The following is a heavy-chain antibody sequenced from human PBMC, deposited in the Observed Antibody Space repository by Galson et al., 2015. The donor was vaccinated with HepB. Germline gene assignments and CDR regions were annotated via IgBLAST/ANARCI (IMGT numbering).Heavy chain of an antibody. Sequence: SLRLSCAASGFGFSNFGLHWVRQVPGKGLEWVAFIRYDGSDKYYADSVKGRFIISRDNSKNILFLQMNSLRPEDTAVYYCYYYDSSGYPLPFDVWGQGTMVTVSS. D-gene: IGHD3-22*01. CDR1: GFGFSNFG. CDR3: YYYDSSGYPLPFDV. J-gene: IGHJ3*01. V-gene: IGHV3-30*02. CDR2: IRYDGSDK.